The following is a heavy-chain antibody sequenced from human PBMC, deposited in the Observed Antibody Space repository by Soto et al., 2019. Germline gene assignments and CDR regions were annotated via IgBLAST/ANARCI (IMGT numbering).Heavy chain of an antibody. CDR3: AREEGYFGGGYGFRSAFDL. D-gene: IGHD2-15*01. CDR1: GFALSSYS. CDR2: TFNSAGRL. V-gene: IGHV3-21*01. J-gene: IGHJ3*01. Sequence: EVQLVESGGRLVKPGGSLRLSCAVSGFALSSYSIAWVRQAPGKGLEWVSFTFNSAGRLYYADSVKGRFAISRDDAKNSVYLQMNSLRAEDTAVYYCAREEGYFGGGYGFRSAFDLWGQGTVVTVSS.